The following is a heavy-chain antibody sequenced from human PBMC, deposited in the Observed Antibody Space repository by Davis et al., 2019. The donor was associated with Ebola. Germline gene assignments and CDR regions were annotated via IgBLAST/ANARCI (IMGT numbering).Heavy chain of an antibody. V-gene: IGHV3-13*01. Sequence: GESLKISCAASGFTFSGSAMHWVRQATGKGLEWVSAIGTAGDTYYPGSVKGRFTISRENAKNSLYLQMNSLRAEDTAVYYCAKDKFQWRNGLLDYWGQGTLVTVSS. CDR3: AKDKFQWRNGLLDY. D-gene: IGHD6-19*01. CDR2: IGTAGDT. J-gene: IGHJ4*02. CDR1: GFTFSGSA.